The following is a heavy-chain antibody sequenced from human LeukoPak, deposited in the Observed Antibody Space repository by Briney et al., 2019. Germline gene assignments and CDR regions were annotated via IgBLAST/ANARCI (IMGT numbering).Heavy chain of an antibody. CDR1: GFTFSNYA. D-gene: IGHD2-2*01. J-gene: IGHJ5*01. V-gene: IGHV3-23*01. CDR2: ISGNGGST. Sequence: GGSLRLSCAASGFTFSNYAMSWVRQAPGKGLEWVSVISGNGGSTSYADSVKGRFTISRDNAKNSLYLQMNSLRDDDTAVYYCARGRRDTQYQVFDSWGQGTLVTVSS. CDR3: ARGRRDTQYQVFDS.